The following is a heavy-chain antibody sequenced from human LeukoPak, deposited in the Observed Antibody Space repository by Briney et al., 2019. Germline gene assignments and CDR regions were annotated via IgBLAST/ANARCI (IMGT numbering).Heavy chain of an antibody. CDR3: ARDLRCNYYDSSKFDY. V-gene: IGHV1-69*04. Sequence: RASVTLSCADYGCTFSSYAMSWVRQAPGKGLEWIGRIMPILGIANYAQKFQGRVTIPEDNTTSTAYVELSSLRSEGTAVYYCARDLRCNYYDSSKFDYWGQGTLVTVFS. CDR2: IMPILGIA. J-gene: IGHJ4*02. CDR1: GCTFSSYA. D-gene: IGHD3-22*01.